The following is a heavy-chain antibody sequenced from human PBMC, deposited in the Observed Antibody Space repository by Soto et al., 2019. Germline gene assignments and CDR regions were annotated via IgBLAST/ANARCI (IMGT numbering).Heavy chain of an antibody. J-gene: IGHJ4*02. V-gene: IGHV1-69*13. CDR3: AGADYGAPHD. CDR1: GGTFSSYA. D-gene: IGHD4-17*01. CDR2: IIPIFGTA. Sequence: ASVKVSCKASGGTFSSYAISWVRQAPGQGLEWMGGIIPIFGTANYAQKFQGRVTITADESTSTAYMELSSLRSEDTAVYYCAGADYGAPHDWGQGTLVTVAS.